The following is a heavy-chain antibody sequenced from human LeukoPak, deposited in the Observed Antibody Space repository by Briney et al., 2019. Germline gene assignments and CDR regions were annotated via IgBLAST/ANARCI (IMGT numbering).Heavy chain of an antibody. CDR1: GFTFSSYW. CDR3: ARETSSVHSNAGPPFDY. J-gene: IGHJ4*02. Sequence: GGSLRLSCAASGFTFSSYWMNWARQAPGKGLEWVSTISGGGGSTYYADSVKGRFTISRDNSRNTLYLQVNSLRAEDTAVYYCARETSSVHSNAGPPFDYWGQGTLVTVSS. D-gene: IGHD2-15*01. V-gene: IGHV3-23*01. CDR2: ISGGGGST.